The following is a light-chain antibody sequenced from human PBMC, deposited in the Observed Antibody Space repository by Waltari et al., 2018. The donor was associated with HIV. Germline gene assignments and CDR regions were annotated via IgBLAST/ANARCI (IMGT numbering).Light chain of an antibody. CDR3: MQSLQIPLT. CDR2: VVS. V-gene: IGKV2D-29*01. CDR1: QSLQHSNRNNY. Sequence: IVMTQTPLSLSVTPGQPASISCKSNQSLQHSNRNNYLYWYLQKSGQPPQLLIYVVSSRFSGVPDRFSGSGSGTDFTLRISRVEAEDVGVYYCMQSLQIPLTFGGGTKVEIK. J-gene: IGKJ4*02.